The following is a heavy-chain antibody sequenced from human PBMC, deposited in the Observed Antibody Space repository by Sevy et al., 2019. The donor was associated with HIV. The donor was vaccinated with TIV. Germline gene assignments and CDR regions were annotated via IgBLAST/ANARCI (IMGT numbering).Heavy chain of an antibody. D-gene: IGHD3-16*01. CDR2: IKQDGSEK. CDR1: GFTFSSYW. CDR3: GRGRLLPWGGGAFDI. J-gene: IGHJ3*02. V-gene: IGHV3-7*01. Sequence: GGSLRLSCAASGFTFSSYWMSWVRQAPGKGLEWVANIKQDGSEKYYVDSVKGRFTISRDNAKNSLYLQMNSLRAEDTGVYYCGRGRLLPWGGGAFDIWGQGTMVTVSS.